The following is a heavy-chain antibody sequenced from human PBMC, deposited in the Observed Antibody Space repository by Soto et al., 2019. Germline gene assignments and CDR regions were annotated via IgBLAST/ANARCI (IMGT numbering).Heavy chain of an antibody. CDR3: ARDSPAAGAFDY. D-gene: IGHD6-13*01. CDR2: IYYSGST. Sequence: SETLSLTCAVYGGSISSYYWSWIRQHPGKGLEWIGYIYYSGSTNYNPSLKSRVTISVDTSKNQFSLKLSSVTAADTAVYYCARDSPAAGAFDYWGQGTLVTVSS. CDR1: GGSISSYY. J-gene: IGHJ4*02. V-gene: IGHV4-59*01.